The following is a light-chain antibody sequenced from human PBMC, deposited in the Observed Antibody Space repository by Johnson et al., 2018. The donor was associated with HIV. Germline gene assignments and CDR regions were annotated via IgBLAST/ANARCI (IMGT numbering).Light chain of an antibody. Sequence: QSVLTQPPSVSAAPGQKVTISCSGSSSNIGNNYVSWYQQFPGTAPKLLIYDNNKRPSGIPDRFSGSKSGTSATLDITGLPTGDEADYYCGTWDSSLSAPRFFRTGTKETVL. V-gene: IGLV1-51*01. J-gene: IGLJ1*01. CDR3: GTWDSSLSAPRF. CDR1: SSNIGNNY. CDR2: DNN.